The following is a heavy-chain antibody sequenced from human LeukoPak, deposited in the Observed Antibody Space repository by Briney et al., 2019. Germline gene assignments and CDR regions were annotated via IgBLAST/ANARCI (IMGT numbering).Heavy chain of an antibody. J-gene: IGHJ4*02. CDR1: GGPIIASY. V-gene: IGHV4-59*01. CDR2: THYSGTG. D-gene: IGHD3-22*01. Sequence: PSETLSLTCAVSGGPIIASYWSWIRQLPGKGLEWIGYTHYSGTGNYNPSLKSRVTISIDTSKNRFSLRLTSVTAADTAVYYCARVRSYDTTGYSTSYYLDYWGQGALVTVSS. CDR3: ARVRSYDTTGYSTSYYLDY.